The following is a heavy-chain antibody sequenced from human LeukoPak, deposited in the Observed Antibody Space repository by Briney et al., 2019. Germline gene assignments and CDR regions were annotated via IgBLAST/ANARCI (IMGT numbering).Heavy chain of an antibody. Sequence: SGGSLRLSCAASGFTFSSYSMNWVRQAPGKGLEWVSGINWNGGSTGYADSVKGRFTISRDSAKNSLYLQMNSLRAEDTALYYCARVRGYDSSGSSDCQQWGRGTRVSVSS. D-gene: IGHD3-22*01. CDR1: GFTFSSYS. V-gene: IGHV3-20*04. J-gene: IGHJ1*01. CDR3: ARVRGYDSSGSSDCQQ. CDR2: INWNGGST.